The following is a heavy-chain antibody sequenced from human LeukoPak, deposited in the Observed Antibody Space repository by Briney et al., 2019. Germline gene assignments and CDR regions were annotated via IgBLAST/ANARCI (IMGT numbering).Heavy chain of an antibody. CDR1: GGSISTYY. V-gene: IGHV4-59*01. CDR2: IYDSGST. Sequence: SETLSLTCTVSGGSISTYYWSWIRQPPGKGLEWIGYIYDSGSTNYNPSLSSRVTISLDTSKKQVSLKLSSTTAADTAVYYCARMVYSSTHWFDPWGQGTLVSVSS. CDR3: ARMVYSSTHWFDP. D-gene: IGHD6-13*01. J-gene: IGHJ5*02.